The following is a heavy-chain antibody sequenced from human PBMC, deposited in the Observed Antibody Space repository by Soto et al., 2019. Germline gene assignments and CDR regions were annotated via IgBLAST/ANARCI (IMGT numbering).Heavy chain of an antibody. V-gene: IGHV1-18*04. D-gene: IGHD3-3*01. CDR2: ISTHNGNT. Sequence: QDQLVQSGAEVKKPGASVKVSCKASVFTSSGISWVRQAPGQRLEWMGWISTHNGNTIYAQKFQGRVNMTMDTSTTTVYMELRSLRPDDTAVYLCAREGILGLFDAYDLWGQGTVVTVSS. CDR1: VFTSSG. J-gene: IGHJ3*01. CDR3: AREGILGLFDAYDL.